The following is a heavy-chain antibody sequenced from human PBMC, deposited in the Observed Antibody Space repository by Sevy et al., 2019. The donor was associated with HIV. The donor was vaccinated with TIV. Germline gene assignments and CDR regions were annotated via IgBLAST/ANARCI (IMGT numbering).Heavy chain of an antibody. CDR3: ARRVRSDDAFDI. D-gene: IGHD6-13*01. J-gene: IGHJ3*02. Sequence: GGSPRLSCAASGFTFSSYSMNWVRQAPGKGLEWVSYISSSGRTIYYADSVKGRFTISRDNAKNSLYLQMNSLRAEDTAVYYCARRVRSDDAFDIWGQGTMVTVSS. CDR2: ISSSGRTI. V-gene: IGHV3-48*01. CDR1: GFTFSSYS.